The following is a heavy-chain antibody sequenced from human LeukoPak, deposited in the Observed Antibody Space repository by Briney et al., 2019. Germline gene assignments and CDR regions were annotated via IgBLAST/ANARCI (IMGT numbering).Heavy chain of an antibody. CDR1: GWTFSGYY. J-gene: IGHJ4*02. CDR3: ARFIVVVDRKYYFDY. Sequence: AETLTLTCAAYGWTFSGYYMSWIRQPPGKGLEWIWEINHSGSTNYNPSLKSRVTISVDTSKNQFSLKLSSVTAADTAVYYCARFIVVVDRKYYFDYWGQGTLVTVSS. CDR2: INHSGST. V-gene: IGHV4-34*01. D-gene: IGHD3-22*01.